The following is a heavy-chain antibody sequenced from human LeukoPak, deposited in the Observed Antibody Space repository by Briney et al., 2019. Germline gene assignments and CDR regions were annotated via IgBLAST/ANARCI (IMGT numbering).Heavy chain of an antibody. CDR3: ARAPYDILTGYSLNWFDP. J-gene: IGHJ5*02. Sequence: ASVRVSCKATGHSFTTYDMYRVRQAPGQRLEWMGCINGDNGNTKYSQKFQGRVTITRDTSAYTGYMELRSLISADTAVYFCARAPYDILTGYSLNWFDPWGQGTLVTVSS. V-gene: IGHV1-3*01. CDR2: INGDNGNT. CDR1: GHSFTTYD. D-gene: IGHD3-9*01.